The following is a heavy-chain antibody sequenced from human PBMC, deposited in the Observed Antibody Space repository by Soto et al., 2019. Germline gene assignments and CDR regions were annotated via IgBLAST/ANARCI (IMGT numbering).Heavy chain of an antibody. V-gene: IGHV4-34*01. CDR2: INHSGST. CDR1: GGSFSGYY. D-gene: IGHD3-22*01. J-gene: IGHJ4*02. Sequence: QVQLQQWGAGLLKPSETLSITCAGYGGSFSGYYWSWIRQHPGKGLEWIGEINHSGSTNYNPSLKSRVTISVDTPKNQFSLKLSSVTAADKAVYYWARGNSYDSISDYWGQGPLVTVSS. CDR3: ARGNSYDSISDY.